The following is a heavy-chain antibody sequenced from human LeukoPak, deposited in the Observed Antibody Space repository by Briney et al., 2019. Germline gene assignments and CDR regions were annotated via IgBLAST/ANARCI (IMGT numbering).Heavy chain of an antibody. V-gene: IGHV1-18*01. CDR2: ISAYNGNT. Sequence: ASVKVSCKASGYTFTGYGISWVRQAPGQGLEWMGWISAYNGNTNYAQKLQGRVTMTTDTSISTAYMELSRLRSDDTAVYYCARDGYSTNPSNWFDPWGQGTLVTVSS. CDR3: ARDGYSTNPSNWFDP. J-gene: IGHJ5*02. CDR1: GYTFTGYG. D-gene: IGHD6-13*01.